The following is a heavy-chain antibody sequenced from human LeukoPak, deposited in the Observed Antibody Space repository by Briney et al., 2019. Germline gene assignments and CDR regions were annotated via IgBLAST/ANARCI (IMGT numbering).Heavy chain of an antibody. D-gene: IGHD3-16*01. V-gene: IGHV4-4*07. J-gene: IGHJ4*02. Sequence: PSETLSLTCAVYGGSFSGYYWSWIRQPPGKGLEWIGRIYTSGSTNYNPSLKSRVTMSVDTSKNQFSLKLSSVTAADTAVYYCARDSGGFSFFDYWGQGTLVTVSS. CDR1: GGSFSGYY. CDR3: ARDSGGFSFFDY. CDR2: IYTSGST.